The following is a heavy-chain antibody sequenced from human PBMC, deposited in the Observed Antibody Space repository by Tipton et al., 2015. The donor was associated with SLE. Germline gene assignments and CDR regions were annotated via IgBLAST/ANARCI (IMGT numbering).Heavy chain of an antibody. CDR1: GGSFSGYY. D-gene: IGHD3-3*01. J-gene: IGHJ4*02. CDR3: ARHKLGFSWSYFDS. V-gene: IGHV4-34*01. CDR2: INHSGST. Sequence: TLSLTCAVYGGSFSGYYWSWIRQPPGKGLEWIGEINHSGSTNYNPSLKSRVSTSMDTSKNQFSLQMSSVTAADTALYYCARHKLGFSWSYFDSWGQGTLVTVSS.